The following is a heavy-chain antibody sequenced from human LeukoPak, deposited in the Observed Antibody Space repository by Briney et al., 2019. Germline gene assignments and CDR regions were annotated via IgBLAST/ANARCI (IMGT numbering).Heavy chain of an antibody. V-gene: IGHV4-59*01. CDR3: TRGAGWLIDY. J-gene: IGHJ4*02. CDR2: FYNSGRS. D-gene: IGHD3-16*01. CDR1: DDSISDYY. Sequence: SSETLSLTCTVSDDSISDYYRGWIRQPPGKGLDWIGYFYNSGRSTYNPSLKSRVTISADTSKNHFSLKLNSVTTADTAVFYCTRGAGWLIDYWGQGILVTVSS.